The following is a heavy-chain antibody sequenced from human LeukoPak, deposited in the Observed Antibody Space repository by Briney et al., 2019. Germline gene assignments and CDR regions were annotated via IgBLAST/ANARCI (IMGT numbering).Heavy chain of an antibody. J-gene: IGHJ4*02. D-gene: IGHD3-10*01. CDR1: GYTFTSYG. Sequence: ASVKVSCKASGYTFTSYGISWVRQAPGQGLEWMGWISAYNGNTNYAQKLQGRVTMTTDTSTSTAYMEPRSLRSDDTAVYYCASQPYYYGSGGGRFDYWGQGTLVTVSS. CDR2: ISAYNGNT. CDR3: ASQPYYYGSGGGRFDY. V-gene: IGHV1-18*04.